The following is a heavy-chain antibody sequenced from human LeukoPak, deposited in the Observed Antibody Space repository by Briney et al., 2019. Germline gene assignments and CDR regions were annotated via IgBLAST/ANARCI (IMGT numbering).Heavy chain of an antibody. CDR2: INSDESST. D-gene: IGHD3-3*01. J-gene: IGHJ4*01. Sequence: PGGSLRLSCAASGFTFSSYWMYWVRQAPGKGLVWVSRINSDESSTSYADSVKGRFTISRDNAKNTLYLQMNSLRAEDTAVYYCARDGAYSKIFYWGQGTLVTVSS. V-gene: IGHV3-74*01. CDR3: ARDGAYSKIFY. CDR1: GFTFSSYW.